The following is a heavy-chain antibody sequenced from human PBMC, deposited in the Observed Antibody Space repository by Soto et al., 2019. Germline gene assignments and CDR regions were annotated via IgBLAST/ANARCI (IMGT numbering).Heavy chain of an antibody. CDR1: GGSVSSGSYY. J-gene: IGHJ5*02. CDR2: IYYSGST. D-gene: IGHD3-22*01. Sequence: SETLSLTCTVSGGSVSSGSYYWSWIRQPPGKGLEWIGYIYYSGSTNYNPSLKSRVTISVDTSKNQISMKLSSVTAADTAVYYCARGTYYYDSSGYFSGWFDPWGQGTLVTVSS. CDR3: ARGTYYYDSSGYFSGWFDP. V-gene: IGHV4-61*01.